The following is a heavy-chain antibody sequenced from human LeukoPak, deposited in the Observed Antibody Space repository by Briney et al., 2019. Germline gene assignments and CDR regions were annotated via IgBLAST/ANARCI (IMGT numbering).Heavy chain of an antibody. D-gene: IGHD6-13*01. Sequence: ASVKVSCKASGYTFTSYDFNWLRQATGQGPEWMGWMNPNSGATSYAQKFQGRVTMTRSASINTAYMELTNLRSEDTAVYYCARDEGIAAGDYWGQGTLVTVSS. CDR1: GYTFTSYD. CDR2: MNPNSGAT. J-gene: IGHJ4*02. V-gene: IGHV1-8*01. CDR3: ARDEGIAAGDY.